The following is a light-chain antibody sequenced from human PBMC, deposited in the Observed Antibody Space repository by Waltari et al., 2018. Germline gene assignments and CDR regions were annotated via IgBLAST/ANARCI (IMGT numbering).Light chain of an antibody. J-gene: IGLJ3*02. Sequence: QSALTQPASVSGSPGQSITISCTGTSSDIGTYNYVSWYQQPPGKAPKLILYDVRQRPSGVSNRFSGSKSGNTASLAISGLQAEDEADYYCSSYTRSITYVMFGGGTKLTVL. CDR3: SSYTRSITYVM. CDR1: SSDIGTYNY. CDR2: DVR. V-gene: IGLV2-14*03.